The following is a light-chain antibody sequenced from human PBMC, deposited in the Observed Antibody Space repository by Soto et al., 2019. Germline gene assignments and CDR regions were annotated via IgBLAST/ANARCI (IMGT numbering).Light chain of an antibody. Sequence: EIAMTQSPATLSVSPGERATLSCRASQSVNTNLAWYQQHPGQAPRLLIYGASTGATGIPARFSGSGSGTAFTLTISSLQSEDSAVYYCQQYDKWPRAFGQGTRLEIK. V-gene: IGKV3-15*01. J-gene: IGKJ2*01. CDR1: QSVNTN. CDR3: QQYDKWPRA. CDR2: GAS.